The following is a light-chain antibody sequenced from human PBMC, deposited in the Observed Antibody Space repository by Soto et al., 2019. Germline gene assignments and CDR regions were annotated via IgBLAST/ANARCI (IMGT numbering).Light chain of an antibody. Sequence: EIVLTQSPGTLSLSPGERATLSCRASQSVGNNYLAWYQQKAGQAPRRLIHGASSRATGIPDRFSGSGSGTDFTLTISRLEPEDFAVYYCQQYATSPRTFGQGTKVDIK. V-gene: IGKV3-20*01. CDR1: QSVGNNY. CDR2: GAS. J-gene: IGKJ1*01. CDR3: QQYATSPRT.